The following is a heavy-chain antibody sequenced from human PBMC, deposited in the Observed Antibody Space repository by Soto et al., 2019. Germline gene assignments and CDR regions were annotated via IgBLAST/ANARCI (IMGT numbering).Heavy chain of an antibody. V-gene: IGHV4-31*03. D-gene: IGHD1-26*01. J-gene: IGHJ4*02. Sequence: SETLSLTCTVSGGSISSGGYYWSWIRQHPGKGLEWIGYIYYSGSTYYNPSLESRVTISVDTSKNQFSLKVSSVTAADTAVYYCARGRSSARYWGQGTLVTVPS. CDR3: ARGRSSARY. CDR1: GGSISSGGYY. CDR2: IYYSGST.